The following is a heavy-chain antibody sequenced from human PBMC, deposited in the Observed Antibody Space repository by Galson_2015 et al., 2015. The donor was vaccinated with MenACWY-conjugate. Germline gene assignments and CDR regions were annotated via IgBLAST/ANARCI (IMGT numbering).Heavy chain of an antibody. CDR2: IYDSGTT. Sequence: ETLSLTCTVFGGSASSSGYYWTWIRQPPGKGLEWIGLIYDSGTTKYNPSLKGRVTISLDTSKNQVSLKLSSVTAADTAVYYCAREFSYWGQGTLVTVSS. J-gene: IGHJ4*02. CDR3: AREFSY. CDR1: GGSASSSGYY. V-gene: IGHV4-61*08. D-gene: IGHD2/OR15-2a*01.